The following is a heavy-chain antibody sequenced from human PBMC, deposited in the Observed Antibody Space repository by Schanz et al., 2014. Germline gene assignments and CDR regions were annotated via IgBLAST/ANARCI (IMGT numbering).Heavy chain of an antibody. Sequence: EVQLVESGGGLVQPGGSLRLSCAASGFTFSNYWMSWVRQAPGKGLEWVAYIKHDGSEKYHVDSVKGRFTISRHNSKNTLYLQMNSLRAEDTAVYYCARSLGALSRNSYYGMDVWGQGTTVTVSS. CDR1: GFTFSNYW. CDR3: ARSLGALSRNSYYGMDV. V-gene: IGHV3-7*03. CDR2: IKHDGSEK. J-gene: IGHJ6*02. D-gene: IGHD1-26*01.